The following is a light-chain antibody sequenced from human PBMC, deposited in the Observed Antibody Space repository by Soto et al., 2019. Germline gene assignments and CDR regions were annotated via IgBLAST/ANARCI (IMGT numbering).Light chain of an antibody. V-gene: IGKV3-15*01. J-gene: IGKJ1*01. CDR2: GAS. CDR1: QSVSSK. CDR3: HLYNNWWWT. Sequence: EIVMTQSPATLSVSPGERATLSCRASQSVSSKLAWYEQKPGQAPRLFIYGASTSATGIPARFSGSGSGTDFTLTIYCLQSEDFVVYYCHLYNNWWWTFGQGTKVEIK.